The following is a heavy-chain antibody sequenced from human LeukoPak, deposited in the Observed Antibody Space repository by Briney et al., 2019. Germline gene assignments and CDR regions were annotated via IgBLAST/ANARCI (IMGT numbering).Heavy chain of an antibody. J-gene: IGHJ3*02. D-gene: IGHD3-22*01. CDR3: VRGNYDNRGYSNAFDI. CDR2: IYYNGNT. CDR1: GASISSSY. Sequence: SGTLSLTCTVSGASISSSYWSWIRQPPGKRLEWIGFIYYNGNTNSNPSLKSRVTISVDTSKNQFSLKLSSVTAADTAVYYCVRGNYDNRGYSNAFDIWGQGAMVTVSS. V-gene: IGHV4-59*01.